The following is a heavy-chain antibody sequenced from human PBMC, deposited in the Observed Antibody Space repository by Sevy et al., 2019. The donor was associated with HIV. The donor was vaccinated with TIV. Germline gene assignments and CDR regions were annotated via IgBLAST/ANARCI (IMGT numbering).Heavy chain of an antibody. CDR1: VFIFSGYW. D-gene: IGHD4-17*01. CDR3: ARDSAMTKDS. CDR2: IKQDGSEI. Sequence: GGSLRLSCAASVFIFSGYWMSWVRQAPGRGLEWVANIKQDGSEIYYGDSVKGRFTISRDNAKNSLYLQMNSLRVEDTGVYYCARDSAMTKDSWGQGTLVTVSS. V-gene: IGHV3-7*01. J-gene: IGHJ4*02.